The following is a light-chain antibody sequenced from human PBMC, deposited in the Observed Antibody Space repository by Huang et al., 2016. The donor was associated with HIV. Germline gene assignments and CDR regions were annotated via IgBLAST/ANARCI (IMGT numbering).Light chain of an antibody. J-gene: IGKJ2*01. CDR2: AAS. CDR1: HDIDNH. V-gene: IGKV1-16*01. CDR3: QQFHDFPYT. Sequence: DIQMTQSPSSLSASVGARVTITCRASHDIDNHVAWYQHRPGKAPKSLVYAASYLRSGVPSRVSGSGSGTYFTLTISNLQPEDFATYYCQQFHDFPYTFGQGTKLEI.